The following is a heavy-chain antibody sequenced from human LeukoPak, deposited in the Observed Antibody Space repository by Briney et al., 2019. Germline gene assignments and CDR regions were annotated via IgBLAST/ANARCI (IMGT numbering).Heavy chain of an antibody. V-gene: IGHV4-4*07. CDR1: GGSISSYY. J-gene: IGHJ4*02. Sequence: SETLSLTSTVSGGSISSYYWSWIRQPAGKGLEWIGHIYTSGNTNYNPSLKSRVTMSVDTSKNQFSLKLRSVTAADTAVYYCARDGYYFDSSGYYFWGQGTLVTVSS. D-gene: IGHD3-22*01. CDR3: ARDGYYFDSSGYYF. CDR2: IYTSGNT.